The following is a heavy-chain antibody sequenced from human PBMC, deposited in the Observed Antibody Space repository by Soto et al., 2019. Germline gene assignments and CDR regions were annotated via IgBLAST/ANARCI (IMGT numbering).Heavy chain of an antibody. CDR3: ARTYFGFWKGDYYYLIDV. D-gene: IGHD3-3*01. CDR2: IHSSGST. Sequence: SETLSLTCTVSGGSISNNYWSWIRQPPGKGLEWIGYIHSSGSTNYNPSLKSRVTISVDTSKNQFSLKLRSVTAADTAVYYCARTYFGFWKGDYYYLIDVWGKRSSDTGSS. J-gene: IGHJ6*03. V-gene: IGHV4-59*01. CDR1: GGSISNNY.